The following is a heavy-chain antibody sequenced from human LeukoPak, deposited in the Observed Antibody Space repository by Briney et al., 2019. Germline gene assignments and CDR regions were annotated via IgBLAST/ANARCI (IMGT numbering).Heavy chain of an antibody. D-gene: IGHD2-2*01. CDR1: GYTFTGYY. CDR2: INPNSGGT. V-gene: IGHV1-2*02. J-gene: IGHJ6*03. CDR3: AVVPAAIGYYYYYMDV. Sequence: ASVKVSCKASGYTFTGYYMHWVRQAPGQGLEWMGWINPNSGGTNYAQKFQGRVTMTRDTSISTAYIELSRLRSDDTAVYYCAVVPAAIGYYYYYMDVWGKGTTVTVSS.